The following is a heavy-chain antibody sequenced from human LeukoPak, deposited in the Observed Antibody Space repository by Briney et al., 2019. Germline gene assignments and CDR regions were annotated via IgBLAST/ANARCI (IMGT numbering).Heavy chain of an antibody. Sequence: GGSLRLSCAASGFTFRSYEMTWVRQVPGKGLEWVSYISGSGSTIYYTDSVKGRFTISRDNAKNSLYLQMNSLRAEDTAVYYCAGLVLDYWGQGTLVTVSS. D-gene: IGHD6-19*01. J-gene: IGHJ4*02. CDR2: ISGSGSTI. CDR1: GFTFRSYE. V-gene: IGHV3-48*03. CDR3: AGLVLDY.